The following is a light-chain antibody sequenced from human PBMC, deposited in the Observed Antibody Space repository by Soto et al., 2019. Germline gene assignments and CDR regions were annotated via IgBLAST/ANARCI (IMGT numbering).Light chain of an antibody. Sequence: DIQMTQSPSTLSASVGDRVTITCRASQTISGWLAWYQQKPGKVPNLLIYDASSLQSGVPSRFSGSGSGTEFTLTISRLQPDDFATYYCQQYHSYAITFCQGTRLEIK. V-gene: IGKV1-5*01. CDR2: DAS. J-gene: IGKJ5*01. CDR1: QTISGW. CDR3: QQYHSYAIT.